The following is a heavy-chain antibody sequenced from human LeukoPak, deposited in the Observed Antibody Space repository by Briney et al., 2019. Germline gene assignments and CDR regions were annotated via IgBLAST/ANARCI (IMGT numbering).Heavy chain of an antibody. D-gene: IGHD3-10*01. V-gene: IGHV3-11*05. CDR2: ISSSSSYT. J-gene: IGHJ4*02. CDR1: GFTFSDYY. CDR3: ARVPSRYYGSGSYSGTFDY. Sequence: KPGGSLRLSCAASGFTFSDYYMSWIRQAPGKGLEWVSYISSSSSYTNYADSVKGRFTISRDNAKNSLYLQMNSLRAEDTAVYYCARVPSRYYGSGSYSGTFDYWGQGTLVTVSS.